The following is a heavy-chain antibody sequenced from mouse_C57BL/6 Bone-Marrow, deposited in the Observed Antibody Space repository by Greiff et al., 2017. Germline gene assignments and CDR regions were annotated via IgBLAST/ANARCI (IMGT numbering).Heavy chain of an antibody. Sequence: EVKLVESGGGLVQPGGSLKLSCAASGFTFSDYYMYWVRQTPEKRLEWVAYISNGGGSTYYPETVKGRFTISRDKAKNTLYLQMSRLKSEDTAMYYWARNDYCFDYWGQGTTLTVSS. J-gene: IGHJ2*01. D-gene: IGHD2-12*01. CDR3: ARNDYCFDY. CDR1: GFTFSDYY. CDR2: ISNGGGST. V-gene: IGHV5-12*01.